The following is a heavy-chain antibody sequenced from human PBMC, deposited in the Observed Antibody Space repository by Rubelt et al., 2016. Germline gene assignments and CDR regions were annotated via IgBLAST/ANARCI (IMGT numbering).Heavy chain of an antibody. CDR1: GFTFSSYS. V-gene: IGHV3-48*04. CDR2: ISSSSSTI. CDR3: ARDFTVQQQLPSLPGMDV. J-gene: IGHJ6*02. Sequence: GGGLVQPGGSLRLSCAASGFTFSSYSMNWVRQAPGKGLEWVSYISSSSSTIYYADSVKGRFTISRDNAKNSLYLQMNSLRAEDTAVYYCARDFTVQQQLPSLPGMDVWGQGTTVTVSS. D-gene: IGHD6-13*01.